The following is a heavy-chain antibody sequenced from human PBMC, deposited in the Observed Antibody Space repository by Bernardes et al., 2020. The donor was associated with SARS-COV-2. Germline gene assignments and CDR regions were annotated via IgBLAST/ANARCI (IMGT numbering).Heavy chain of an antibody. CDR3: ARDTPAQYSSGGYDY. V-gene: IGHV3-21*01. CDR1: GFTFSSYS. Sequence: GGSLRLSCAASGFTFSSYSMNWVRQAPGKGLEWVSSISSSSSYIYYADSVKGRFTISRDNAKNSLYLQMNSLRAEDTAVYYCARDTPAQYSSGGYDYWGQGTLVTVSS. J-gene: IGHJ4*02. CDR2: ISSSSSYI. D-gene: IGHD6-19*01.